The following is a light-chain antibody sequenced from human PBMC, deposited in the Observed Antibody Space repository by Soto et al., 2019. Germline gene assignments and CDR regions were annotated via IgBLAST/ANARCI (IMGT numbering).Light chain of an antibody. V-gene: IGKV3-15*01. J-gene: IGKJ2*01. CDR3: QQFEKWPFT. CDR2: AAS. Sequence: EIVMTQSPGTLSVSLGERDTLSCRASQSVSRNLAWYQQRPGQVPRLLFYAASTRATDVPGTFSGSGSGTEFTLTISSLQSEDFAVYYCQQFEKWPFTFGQGTKLEIK. CDR1: QSVSRN.